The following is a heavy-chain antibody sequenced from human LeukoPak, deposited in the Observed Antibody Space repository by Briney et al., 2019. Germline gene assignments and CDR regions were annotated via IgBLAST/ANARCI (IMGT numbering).Heavy chain of an antibody. D-gene: IGHD5-12*01. CDR3: ARASGYGAPVDY. V-gene: IGHV1-2*02. J-gene: IGHJ4*02. CDR1: GYTFTGYY. CDR2: INPNSGGT. Sequence: ASVKVSCKASGYTFTGYYMHWVRQAPGQGLEWMGWINPNSGGTNYAQKFQGRVTMTRDTSISTAYMELSRLRSDDTAVYYCARASGYGAPVDYWGQGTLVTVSS.